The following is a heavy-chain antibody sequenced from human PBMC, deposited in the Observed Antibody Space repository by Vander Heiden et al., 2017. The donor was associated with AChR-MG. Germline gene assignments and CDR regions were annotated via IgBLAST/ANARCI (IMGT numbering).Heavy chain of an antibody. J-gene: IGHJ3*02. CDR1: GFIFSTDP. CDR3: GRDNYYAFDI. CDR2: IRSGSEII. V-gene: IGHV3-48*02. Sequence: EVQLVESGGGLVHPGGPLRLSCAAPGFIFSTDPMNWVRQAPGKGLEWVEHIRSGSEIIKDAGAVEGRFTISRDNAKNSLYLKMNSLRDEDTAVYDGGRDNYYAFDIWGRGTMVTVSS. D-gene: IGHD1-7*01.